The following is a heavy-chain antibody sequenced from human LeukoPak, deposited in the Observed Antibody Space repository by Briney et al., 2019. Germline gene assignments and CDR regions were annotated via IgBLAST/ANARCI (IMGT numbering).Heavy chain of an antibody. V-gene: IGHV3-20*04. CDR1: GFTFDDYG. CDR2: INWNGGST. CDR3: ARGGWFGELLFDY. Sequence: GGSLRLSCAASGFTFDDYGMCWVRQAPGEGLEWVSGINWNGGSTGYADSVKGRFTISRDNAKNSLYLQMNSLRAEDTALYYCARGGWFGELLFDYWGQGTLVTVSS. D-gene: IGHD3-10*01. J-gene: IGHJ4*02.